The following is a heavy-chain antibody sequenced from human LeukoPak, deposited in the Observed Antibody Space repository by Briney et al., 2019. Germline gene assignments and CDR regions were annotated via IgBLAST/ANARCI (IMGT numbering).Heavy chain of an antibody. CDR3: ARGAAASY. CDR1: GGSISSSSYY. Sequence: PSETLSLTCTVSGGSISSSSYYWGWIRQPPGKGLEYIGYIYYSGSTNYNPSLKSRVTISVDTSKNQFSLKLSSVTAADTAVYYCARGAAASYWGQGTLVTVSS. J-gene: IGHJ4*02. D-gene: IGHD6-25*01. V-gene: IGHV4-61*05. CDR2: IYYSGST.